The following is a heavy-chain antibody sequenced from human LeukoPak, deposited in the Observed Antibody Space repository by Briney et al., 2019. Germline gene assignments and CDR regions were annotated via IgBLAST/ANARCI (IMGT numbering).Heavy chain of an antibody. CDR3: ARLRFDRGNAFDI. D-gene: IGHD3-16*01. V-gene: IGHV1-2*04. CDR2: INPNSGGT. CDR1: GYTFTGYY. J-gene: IGHJ3*02. Sequence: ASVKVSCKASGYTFTGYYMHWVRQAPGQGLEWMGWINPNSGGTNYAQKFQGWVTMTRDTSISTAYMELSRLRSEDTAVYYCARLRFDRGNAFDIWGQGTMVTVSS.